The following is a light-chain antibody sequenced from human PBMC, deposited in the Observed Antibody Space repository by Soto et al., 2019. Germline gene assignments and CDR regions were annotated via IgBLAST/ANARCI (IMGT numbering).Light chain of an antibody. CDR1: TGAVTSGHY. J-gene: IGLJ2*01. CDR2: DVS. CDR3: SSYTTSTTRII. V-gene: IGLV7-46*01. Sequence: QAVVTQEPSLTVSPGGTVTLTCGSSTGAVTSGHYPYWFQQKPGQAPRTLIYDVSNRPSGVSNRFSGSKSGNTASLTISGLQAEDEADYYCSSYTTSTTRIIFGGGTKLTVL.